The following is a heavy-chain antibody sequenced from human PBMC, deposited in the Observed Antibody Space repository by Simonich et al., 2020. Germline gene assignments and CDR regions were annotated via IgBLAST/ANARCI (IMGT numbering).Heavy chain of an antibody. J-gene: IGHJ4*02. CDR2: ISRSSSYI. CDR3: ARARGDSSSWYFDY. CDR1: GFTFSSYS. D-gene: IGHD6-13*01. Sequence: EVQLVESGGGLVKPGGSLRLSCAASGFTFSSYSMNWVRQAPGKGLEWGSSISRSSSYIDDADSGKGRFTISRDNAKNSLYLQMNSLRAEDTAVYYCARARGDSSSWYFDYWGQGTLVTVSS. V-gene: IGHV3-21*01.